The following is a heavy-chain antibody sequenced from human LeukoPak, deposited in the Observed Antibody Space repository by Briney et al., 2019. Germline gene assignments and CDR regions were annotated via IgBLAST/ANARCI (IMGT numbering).Heavy chain of an antibody. CDR3: VRSHQGGFDY. CDR1: GFTFSSYW. CDR2: INYDETTT. V-gene: IGHV3-74*01. J-gene: IGHJ4*02. D-gene: IGHD2-2*01. Sequence: GGSLRLSCAASGFTFSSYWMHWVRQDPGKGLVWVSRINYDETTTTYADSVKGRFTISRDNAKNTLYLQMNSLRAGDTAVYYCVRSHQGGFDYWGQGTLVTISS.